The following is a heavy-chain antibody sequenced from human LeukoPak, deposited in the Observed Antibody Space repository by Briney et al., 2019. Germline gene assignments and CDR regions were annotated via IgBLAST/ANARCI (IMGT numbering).Heavy chain of an antibody. J-gene: IGHJ4*02. CDR3: TTGGNYFPN. V-gene: IGHV3-15*01. Sequence: GGSLRLSCAASGFXVSNAWISWVRQVPGKGLDWVGRIKSKTAGGTTDYAAPVKGRFTISRDDSKNTLYLQMISLKTEDTAVYYCTTGGNYFPNWGQGTLVTVSS. CDR2: IKSKTAGGTT. D-gene: IGHD1-7*01. CDR1: GFXVSNAW.